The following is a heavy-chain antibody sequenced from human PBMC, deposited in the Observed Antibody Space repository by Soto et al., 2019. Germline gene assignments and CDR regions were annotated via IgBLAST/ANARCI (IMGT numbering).Heavy chain of an antibody. Sequence: SETLSLTCNMSGDSYSISTYSWSWIRQPPGKALQWIGFIYQSGVTSYNPSLASRVSISVDTSKNQFSLRLSSVTAADTAVYYCARDKLESWFDLWGQGTLVTVSS. CDR3: ARDKLESWFDL. CDR1: GDSYSISTYS. CDR2: IYQSGVT. J-gene: IGHJ5*02. V-gene: IGHV4-30-2*01. D-gene: IGHD3-10*01.